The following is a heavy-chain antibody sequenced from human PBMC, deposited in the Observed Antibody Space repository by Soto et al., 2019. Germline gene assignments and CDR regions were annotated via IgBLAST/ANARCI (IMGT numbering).Heavy chain of an antibody. CDR3: ARGLWSGYFGGMDV. CDR1: VYTFTGYY. V-gene: IGHV1-2*04. D-gene: IGHD3-3*01. J-gene: IGHJ6*02. Sequence: ASVKVSCKASVYTFTGYYMHWVRQAPGQGLEWMGWINPNSGGTNYAQKFQGWVTMTRDTSISTAYMELSRLRSDDTAVYYCARGLWSGYFGGMDVWGQGTTVTVSS. CDR2: INPNSGGT.